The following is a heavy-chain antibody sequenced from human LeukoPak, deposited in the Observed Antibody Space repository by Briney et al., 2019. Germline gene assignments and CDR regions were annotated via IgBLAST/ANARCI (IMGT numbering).Heavy chain of an antibody. CDR2: ISRSGSTI. D-gene: IGHD2-2*01. V-gene: IGHV3-11*01. CDR3: ARDTRGESDY. CDR1: GFTFSDYY. Sequence: PGGSLRLSSAASGFTFSDYYMSWVRQAPGKGLEWVSYISRSGSTIYYADSVKGPFTISRDNTKNSLSLQMNSLRAEDTAVYYCARDTRGESDYWGHGTLVTVSS. J-gene: IGHJ4*01.